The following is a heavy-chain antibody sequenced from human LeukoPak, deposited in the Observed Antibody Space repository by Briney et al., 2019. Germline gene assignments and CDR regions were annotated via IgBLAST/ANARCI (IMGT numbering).Heavy chain of an antibody. D-gene: IGHD5-18*01. J-gene: IGHJ3*02. CDR1: GGSISSGGYY. Sequence: SETLSLTCTVSGGSISSGGYYWSWIRQHPGKGLEWIGYIYYSGSTYYNPSLRSRVTISVDTSKNQFSLKLSSVTAADTAVYYCARDSVDTAMVSAFDIWGQGTMVTVSS. V-gene: IGHV4-31*03. CDR2: IYYSGST. CDR3: ARDSVDTAMVSAFDI.